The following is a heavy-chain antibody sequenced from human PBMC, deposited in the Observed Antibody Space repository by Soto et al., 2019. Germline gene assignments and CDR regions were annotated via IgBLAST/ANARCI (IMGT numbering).Heavy chain of an antibody. CDR2: IIPIFGSA. CDR3: ARDPYSSSSPWFFDY. J-gene: IGHJ4*02. CDR1: GGTFSRYA. V-gene: IGHV1-69*13. Sequence: SVKVSFKASGGTFSRYAFSWVRQAPGQGLEWMGGIIPIFGSANYAQKFQGRVTITADESTSTAYMELSSLRSEDTAVYFCARDPYSSSSPWFFDYWGQGTLVTVSS. D-gene: IGHD6-6*01.